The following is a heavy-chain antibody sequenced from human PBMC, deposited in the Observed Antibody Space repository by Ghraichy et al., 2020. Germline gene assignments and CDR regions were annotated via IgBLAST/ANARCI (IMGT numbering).Heavy chain of an antibody. CDR3: ARSRSSGGDFGYYSYYYYGMDV. V-gene: IGHV1-8*01. CDR1: GYTFTSYD. Sequence: ASVKVSCKASGYTFTSYDINWVRQATGQGLEWMGWMNPNSGNTGYAQNFQGRVTMTRNTSISTAYMELSSLRSEDTAVYYCARSRSSGGDFGYYSYYYYGMDVWGQGTTVTVSS. D-gene: IGHD3-22*01. CDR2: MNPNSGNT. J-gene: IGHJ6*02.